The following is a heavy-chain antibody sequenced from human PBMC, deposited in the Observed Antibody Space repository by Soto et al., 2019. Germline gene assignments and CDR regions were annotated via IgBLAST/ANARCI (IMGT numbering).Heavy chain of an antibody. CDR1: GLTFSSYA. D-gene: IGHD3-9*01. Sequence: PGGSLRLSCAASGLTFSSYAMSWVRQAPGKGLEWVSGISGSGGSTYYADSVKGRFTISRDNSKNTLYLQMNSLRAEDTAVYYCATWSSLRYFDWTDYWGQGTLVTVSS. CDR3: ATWSSLRYFDWTDY. V-gene: IGHV3-23*01. CDR2: ISGSGGST. J-gene: IGHJ4*02.